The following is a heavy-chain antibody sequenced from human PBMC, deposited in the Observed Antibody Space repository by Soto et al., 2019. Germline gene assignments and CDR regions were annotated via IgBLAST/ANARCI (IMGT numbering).Heavy chain of an antibody. CDR1: GYTFTGYG. Sequence: ASVKVSCKASGYTFTGYGVSWVRQAPGQGLEWMGWINAYNGNTDYAQKLQGRVTITTDTSASTAYMELSSLRSEDTAVYYCARVRGIAALDYWGQGTLVTVSS. D-gene: IGHD6-6*01. V-gene: IGHV1-18*01. CDR3: ARVRGIAALDY. J-gene: IGHJ4*02. CDR2: INAYNGNT.